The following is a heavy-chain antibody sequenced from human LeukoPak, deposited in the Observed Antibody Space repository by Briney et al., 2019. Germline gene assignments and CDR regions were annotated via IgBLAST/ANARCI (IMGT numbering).Heavy chain of an antibody. CDR1: GFTFSSYS. V-gene: IGHV3-21*01. Sequence: GGSLRLSCAASGFTFSSYSMNWVRQAPGKGLEWVSSISSSSYIYYADSVKGRFTISRDNAKNSLYLQMNSLRAEDTAVYYCARDSSVVRGAFDYWGQGTLVTVSS. CDR3: ARDSSVVRGAFDY. CDR2: ISSSSYI. D-gene: IGHD3-10*01. J-gene: IGHJ4*02.